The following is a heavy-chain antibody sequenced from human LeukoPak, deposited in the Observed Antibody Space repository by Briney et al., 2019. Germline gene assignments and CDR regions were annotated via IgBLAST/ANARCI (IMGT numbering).Heavy chain of an antibody. Sequence: PSETLSLTCTVSGVSLISSNYYWGWFRQPPGKSLEWIASVFYTGSTRHNPSLKSRVTISIDTSKNEFSLNLSSVTAEDTAVYYCARRLGSSADGILKYYFDYWGQGTLVTVSS. J-gene: IGHJ4*02. CDR1: GVSLISSNYY. CDR3: ARRLGSSADGILKYYFDY. CDR2: VFYTGST. D-gene: IGHD6-13*01. V-gene: IGHV4-39*01.